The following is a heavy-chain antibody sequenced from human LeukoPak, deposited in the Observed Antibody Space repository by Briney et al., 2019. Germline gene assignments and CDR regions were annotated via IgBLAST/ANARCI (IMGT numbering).Heavy chain of an antibody. CDR1: GFTFSSYA. J-gene: IGHJ3*02. V-gene: IGHV3-23*01. D-gene: IGHD2-2*01. CDR2: ISGSGGST. Sequence: GGSLRLSCAASGFTFSSYAMSWVRQAPGKGLEWVSAISGSGGSTYYADSVKGRFTISRDNSKNTLYLQMNSLRAEDTAVYYCASREGHCSSTSCPPGAFDIWGQGTMVTVSS. CDR3: ASREGHCSSTSCPPGAFDI.